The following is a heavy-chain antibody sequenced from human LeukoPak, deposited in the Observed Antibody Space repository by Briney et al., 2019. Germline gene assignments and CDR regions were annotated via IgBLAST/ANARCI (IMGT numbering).Heavy chain of an antibody. CDR2: ISGSGATT. V-gene: IGHV3-23*01. Sequence: GGSLRLSCAASGFTFSSYAMSWVRQAPGKGLEWVSAISGSGATTYYADSVKGRFTISRDKSNNTLYLQMNSLRAEDTAVYYCAKDYAYYYGSGIGGFNYWGQGTLVTVSS. CDR1: GFTFSSYA. CDR3: AKDYAYYYGSGIGGFNY. D-gene: IGHD3-10*01. J-gene: IGHJ4*02.